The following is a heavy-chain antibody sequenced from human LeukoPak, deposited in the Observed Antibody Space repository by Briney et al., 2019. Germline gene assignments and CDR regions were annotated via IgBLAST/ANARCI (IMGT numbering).Heavy chain of an antibody. CDR3: VRHLSGSYRAVRD. Sequence: GESLKISCKASGYSFTNYWIGWVRQMPGKGLEWVGIIYPGDSDTIYSPSLQGQVTIAADKSITTAYLQRSRLKASDTAIYYCVRHLSGSYRAVRDWGQATLVTVSS. V-gene: IGHV5-51*01. D-gene: IGHD1-26*01. J-gene: IGHJ4*02. CDR2: IYPGDSDT. CDR1: GYSFTNYW.